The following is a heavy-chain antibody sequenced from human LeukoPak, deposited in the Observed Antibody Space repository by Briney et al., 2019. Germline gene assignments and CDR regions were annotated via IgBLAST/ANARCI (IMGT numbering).Heavy chain of an antibody. CDR1: GFTFSSYA. D-gene: IGHD3-22*01. V-gene: IGHV3-23*01. CDR3: AKGAGITMIVVVFDY. CDR2: ISRSGGST. Sequence: WVSLRLSCTASGFTFSSYAMSWVRQGPGKGLEWVSAISRSGGSTYYADSVKGRFTISRDTSKNTLYLQMNSLTAEDTAVYYCAKGAGITMIVVVFDYWGQGALVTVSS. J-gene: IGHJ4*02.